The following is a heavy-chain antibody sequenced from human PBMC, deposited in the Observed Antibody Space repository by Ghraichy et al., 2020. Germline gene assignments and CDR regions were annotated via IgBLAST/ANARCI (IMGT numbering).Heavy chain of an antibody. Sequence: GGSLRLSCAASGFTFSDAWMTWVRQAPGKGLEWVANIKQDGSEKYYVASVRGRFTISRDNAKNSLYLQMNSLRAEDTAVYYCARVRWFGEQIYFDYWGQGTLVTVSS. J-gene: IGHJ4*02. V-gene: IGHV3-7*01. CDR1: GFTFSDAW. CDR3: ARVRWFGEQIYFDY. D-gene: IGHD3-10*01. CDR2: IKQDGSEK.